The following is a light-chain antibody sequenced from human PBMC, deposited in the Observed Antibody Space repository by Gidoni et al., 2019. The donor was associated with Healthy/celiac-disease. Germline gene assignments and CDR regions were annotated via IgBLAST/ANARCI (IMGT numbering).Light chain of an antibody. Sequence: NFMLTKPHSVSESPGKTVTISCTGSSGSIASNYVQWYQQRPGSAPTTVIYEDKQRPSGVPDRFSGSIDSSSNSASLTISGLKTEDEADYYCQSYDSSNWVFGGGTKLTVL. CDR1: SGSIASNY. V-gene: IGLV6-57*02. CDR2: EDK. J-gene: IGLJ3*02. CDR3: QSYDSSNWV.